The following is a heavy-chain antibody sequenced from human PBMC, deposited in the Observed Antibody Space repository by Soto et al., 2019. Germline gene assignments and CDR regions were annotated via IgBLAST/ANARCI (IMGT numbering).Heavy chain of an antibody. J-gene: IGHJ6*03. V-gene: IGHV1-2*04. D-gene: IGHD3-3*01. CDR2: INPNSGGT. CDR3: ARSPITIFDYYMDV. CDR1: GYTFTGYY. Sequence: ASVKVSCKASGYTFTGYYMHWVRQAPGQGLEWMGWINPNSGGTNYAQKFQGWVTMTRDTSISTAYMELSRLRSDDTAVYYCARSPITIFDYYMDVWGKGTTVTVSS.